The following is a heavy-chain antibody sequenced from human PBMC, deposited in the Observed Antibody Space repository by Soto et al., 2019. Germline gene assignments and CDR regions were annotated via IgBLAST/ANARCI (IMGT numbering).Heavy chain of an antibody. CDR2: IYYSGST. J-gene: IGHJ4*02. CDR1: GGSISSGGYY. Sequence: QVQLQESGPGLVKPSQTLSLTCTVSGGSISSGGYYWSWIRQHPGKGLEWIGYIYYSGSTYYNPSLKSRVTISVDTSKNQFSLKLSSVTAADTAVYYCARGRVTTVRPTYYFDYWGQGTLVTVSS. CDR3: ARGRVTTVRPTYYFDY. V-gene: IGHV4-31*03. D-gene: IGHD4-17*01.